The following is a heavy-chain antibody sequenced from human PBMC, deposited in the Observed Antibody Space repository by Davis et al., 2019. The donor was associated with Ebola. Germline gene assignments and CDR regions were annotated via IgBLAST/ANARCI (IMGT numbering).Heavy chain of an antibody. CDR3: AKDRGRWLQLYYFDY. CDR2: ISYDGSNK. Sequence: GESLKISCAASGFTFSSYAMHWVRQAPGKGLEWVAVISYDGSNKYYADSVKGRFTISRDNSKNTLYLQMNSLRAEDTAVYYCAKDRGRWLQLYYFDYWGQGTLVTVSS. CDR1: GFTFSSYA. J-gene: IGHJ4*02. D-gene: IGHD5-24*01. V-gene: IGHV3-30-3*01.